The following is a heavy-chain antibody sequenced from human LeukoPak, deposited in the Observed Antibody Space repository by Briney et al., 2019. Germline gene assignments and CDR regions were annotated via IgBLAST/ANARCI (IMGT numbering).Heavy chain of an antibody. CDR2: IYTSGST. D-gene: IGHD3-22*01. CDR3: ASLTTADAFDI. V-gene: IGHV4-61*02. J-gene: IGHJ3*02. Sequence: SETLSLTCTVSGGSISSGSYYWSWIRQPAGKGLEWIGRIYTSGSTNYNPSLKSRVTISVDTSKNQFSLKVSSVTAADTAVYYCASLTTADAFDIWGQGTMVTVSS. CDR1: GGSISSGSYY.